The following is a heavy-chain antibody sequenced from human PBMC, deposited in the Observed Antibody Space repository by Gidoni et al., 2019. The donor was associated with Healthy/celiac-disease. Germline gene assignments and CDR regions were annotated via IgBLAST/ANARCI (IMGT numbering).Heavy chain of an antibody. Sequence: QVQLQESGPGLVKLSQTLSLTCTVPGGSISSGDYDLCWIRQPPGKGLEWIGYIYYSGSTYYNPSLKSRVTISVDTSKNQCSLKLSSVTAADAAVYYCARGGLGGYSYVFDYWGQGTLVTVSS. CDR3: ARGGLGGYSYVFDY. J-gene: IGHJ4*02. CDR2: IYYSGST. CDR1: GGSISSGDYD. D-gene: IGHD5-18*01. V-gene: IGHV4-30-4*08.